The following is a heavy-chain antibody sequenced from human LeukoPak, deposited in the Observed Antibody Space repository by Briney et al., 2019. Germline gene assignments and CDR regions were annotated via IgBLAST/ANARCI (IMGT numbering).Heavy chain of an antibody. D-gene: IGHD3-22*01. CDR1: DGSISSYY. V-gene: IGHV4-59*01. Sequence: SETLSLTCTVSDGSISSYYWSWIRQPPGKGLEWIGNIYYSGSTNYNPSLKSRITISVDTSTNQFSLKLSSVTAAGTAVYHCTRNYDSSGYTTFGYWGRGTLVTVSS. J-gene: IGHJ4*02. CDR3: TRNYDSSGYTTFGY. CDR2: IYYSGST.